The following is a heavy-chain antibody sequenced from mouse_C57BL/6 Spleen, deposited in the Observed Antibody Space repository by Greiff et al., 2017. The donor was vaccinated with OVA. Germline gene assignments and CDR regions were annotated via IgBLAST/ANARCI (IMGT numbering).Heavy chain of an antibody. CDR3: ARLESSYWYFDV. CDR2: ISNGGGST. J-gene: IGHJ1*03. D-gene: IGHD6-2*01. CDR1: GFTFSDYY. V-gene: IGHV5-12*01. Sequence: EVHLVESGGGLVQPGGSLKLSCAASGFTFSDYYMYWVRQTPEKRLEWVAYISNGGGSTYYPDTVKGRFPISRDNAKNTLYLQMSRLKSEDTAMYYCARLESSYWYFDVWGTGTTVTVSS.